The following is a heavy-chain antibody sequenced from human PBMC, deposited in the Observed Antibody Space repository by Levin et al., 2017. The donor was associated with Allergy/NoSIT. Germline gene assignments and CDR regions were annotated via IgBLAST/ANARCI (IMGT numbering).Heavy chain of an antibody. CDR3: ARGPTGGPPHAFDI. V-gene: IGHV4-31*03. CDR1: GGSISSGGYY. D-gene: IGHD7-27*01. J-gene: IGHJ3*02. CDR2: IYYSGST. Sequence: SQTLSLTCTVSGGSISSGGYYWSWIRQHPGKGLEWIGYIYYSGSTYYNPSLKSRVTISVDTSKNQFSLKLSSVTAADTAVYYCARGPTGGPPHAFDIWGQGTMVTVSS.